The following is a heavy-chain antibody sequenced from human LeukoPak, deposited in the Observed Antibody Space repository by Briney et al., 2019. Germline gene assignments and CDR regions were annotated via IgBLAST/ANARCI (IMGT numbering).Heavy chain of an antibody. J-gene: IGHJ4*02. Sequence: SETLSLTCTVSGGSISSGGYYWSWIRQHPGKGLEWIGYIYYSGSTYYNPSLKSRVTISVDTSKNQFSLKLSSVTAADTAVYYCARDRYGGNEYYFDSWGQGTLVTVSS. CDR3: ARDRYGGNEYYFDS. D-gene: IGHD4-23*01. V-gene: IGHV4-30-4*08. CDR2: IYYSGST. CDR1: GGSISSGGYY.